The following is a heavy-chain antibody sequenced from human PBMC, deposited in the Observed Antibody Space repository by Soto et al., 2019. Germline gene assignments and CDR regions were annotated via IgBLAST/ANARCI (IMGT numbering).Heavy chain of an antibody. J-gene: IGHJ4*02. CDR2: IIPIFGTA. D-gene: IGHD4-17*01. CDR1: GGTFSSYA. Sequence: QVQLVQSGAEVKKPGSSVKVSCKASGGTFSSYAISWVRQAPGQGLEWMGGIIPIFGTANYAQKFQGRVTXXAXEXXSTAYMELSSLRSEDTAVYYCARGDYGGNSWMFDYWGQGTLVTVSS. V-gene: IGHV1-69*12. CDR3: ARGDYGGNSWMFDY.